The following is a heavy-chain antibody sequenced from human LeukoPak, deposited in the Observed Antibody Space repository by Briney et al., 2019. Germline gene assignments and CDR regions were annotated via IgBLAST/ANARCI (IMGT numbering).Heavy chain of an antibody. Sequence: GGSLRLSCAASGFTSTSYGMHWVRQAPGKGLEWVALIWYDGRKEYYADSVKGRFTISRDDSRNTLYLQMNGLRAEDTAVYYCARLGSSWSSDYWGQGTLVTVSS. CDR1: GFTSTSYG. CDR2: IWYDGRKE. V-gene: IGHV3-33*01. J-gene: IGHJ4*02. D-gene: IGHD6-13*01. CDR3: ARLGSSWSSDY.